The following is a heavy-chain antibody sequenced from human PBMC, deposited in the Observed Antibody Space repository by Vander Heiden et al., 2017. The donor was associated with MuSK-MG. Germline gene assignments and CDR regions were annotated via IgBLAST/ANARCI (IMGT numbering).Heavy chain of an antibody. CDR1: GFTFSTYW. J-gene: IGHJ4*02. V-gene: IGHV3-7*03. CDR3: ARLQAGY. CDR2: IKQDGSEK. Sequence: EVQLVESGGGLVQPGGSLRLSCVVSGFTFSTYWMNWVRRAPGKGLEWVANIKQDGSEKNYVDSVKGRFTISRDNAKNSLYLQMNSLRAEDTAVYYCARLQAGYWGQGTLVIVSS.